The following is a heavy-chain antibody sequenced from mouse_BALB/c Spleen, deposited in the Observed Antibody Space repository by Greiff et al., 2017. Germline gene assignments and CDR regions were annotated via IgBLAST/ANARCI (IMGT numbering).Heavy chain of an antibody. J-gene: IGHJ4*01. CDR2: IYPGDGDT. D-gene: IGHD1-1*01. Sequence: QVQLQQSGPELVKPGASVKISCKASGYAFSSSWMNWVKQRPGQGLEWIGRIYPGDGDTNYNGKFKGKATLTADKSSSTAYMQLSSLTSVDSAVYFCAREDYGAMDYWGQGTSVTVSS. CDR1: GYAFSSSW. V-gene: IGHV1-82*01. CDR3: AREDYGAMDY.